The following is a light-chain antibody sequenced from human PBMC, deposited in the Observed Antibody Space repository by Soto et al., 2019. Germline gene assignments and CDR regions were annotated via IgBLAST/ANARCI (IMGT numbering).Light chain of an antibody. V-gene: IGKV3-20*01. CDR1: QSVTSPF. CDR2: STS. Sequence: EIVLTQSPGTLSLSPGERATLSCRASQSVTSPFLAWYQQKPGQPPRLLIYSTSGRATGIPDRFSCSWSGTDFTLTISSLEPEDSAVYYCQQYGSSPRTFGQGTKVEV. CDR3: QQYGSSPRT. J-gene: IGKJ1*01.